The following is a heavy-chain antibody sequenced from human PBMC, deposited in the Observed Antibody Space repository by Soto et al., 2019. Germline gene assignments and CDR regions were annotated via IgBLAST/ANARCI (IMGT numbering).Heavy chain of an antibody. CDR2: ISGSGGST. V-gene: IGHV3-23*01. CDR1: GFTFSSYA. D-gene: IGHD6-19*01. Sequence: GGSLSLSCAASGFTFSSYAMSWVRQAPGKGLEWVSAISGSGGSTYYADSVKGRFTISRDNSKNTLYLQMNSLRAEDAAVYYCAKDVQHYSSGSLDYWGQGTLVTVSS. J-gene: IGHJ4*02. CDR3: AKDVQHYSSGSLDY.